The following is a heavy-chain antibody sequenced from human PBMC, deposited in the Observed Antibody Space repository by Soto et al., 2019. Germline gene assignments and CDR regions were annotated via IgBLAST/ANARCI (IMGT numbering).Heavy chain of an antibody. J-gene: IGHJ3*02. V-gene: IGHV3-23*01. D-gene: IGHD3-22*01. Sequence: GGSLRLSCSASGFTFSSYAMNWVRQDPGKGLEWVAVISGSGGNTYYADSVKGRFTISRDNSKNTLYLQMNSLRAEDTAVYYCAKDNDSSGYYYDAFDIWGQGTMVTVSS. CDR3: AKDNDSSGYYYDAFDI. CDR1: GFTFSSYA. CDR2: ISGSGGNT.